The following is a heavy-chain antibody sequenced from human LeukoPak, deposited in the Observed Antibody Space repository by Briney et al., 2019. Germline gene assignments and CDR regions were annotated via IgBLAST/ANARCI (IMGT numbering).Heavy chain of an antibody. CDR2: IKSNTDGGTT. V-gene: IGHV3-15*01. Sequence: PGGSLRLSCAASGFTFTKAWMSWVRQAPPKGLEWVGRIKSNTDGGTTDYAAPVKGRFTISRDDSANTLYLQMSDLKTEDTALYYCTTAVDWGQGTLVSVSS. CDR3: TTAVD. J-gene: IGHJ4*02. CDR1: GFTFTKAW.